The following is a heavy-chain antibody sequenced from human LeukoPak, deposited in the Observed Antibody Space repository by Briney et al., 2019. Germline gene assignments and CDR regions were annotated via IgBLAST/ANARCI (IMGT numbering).Heavy chain of an antibody. J-gene: IGHJ4*02. CDR2: IYYSGST. Sequence: PSETLSLTCTVSGGSISSSSYYWGWIRQPPGKGLEWIGSIYYSGSTYYNPSLKSRVTISVDTSKNQFSLKLSSVTAADTAVYYCAARPLSGWTKIFDYWGQGTLVTVSS. CDR3: AARPLSGWTKIFDY. D-gene: IGHD6-19*01. V-gene: IGHV4-39*01. CDR1: GGSISSSSYY.